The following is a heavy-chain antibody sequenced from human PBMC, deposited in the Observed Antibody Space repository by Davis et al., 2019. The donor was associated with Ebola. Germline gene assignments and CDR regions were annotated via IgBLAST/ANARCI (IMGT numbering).Heavy chain of an antibody. CDR3: AREVGYYGMDV. V-gene: IGHV4-30-4*01. CDR1: GASISSGDFH. D-gene: IGHD1-26*01. Sequence: MPSETLSLTCTVSGASISSGDFHWSWIRQSPGKGLEWIGFIYYSGITYYNPSLKSRVSISVDTSKNHFSLKLSSVTAADTAVYYCAREVGYYGMDVWGQGTTVTVSS. J-gene: IGHJ6*02. CDR2: IYYSGIT.